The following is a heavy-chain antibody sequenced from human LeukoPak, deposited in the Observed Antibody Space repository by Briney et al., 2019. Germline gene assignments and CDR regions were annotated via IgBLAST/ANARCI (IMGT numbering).Heavy chain of an antibody. CDR3: AREYCSSSDCYQAFDI. J-gene: IGHJ3*02. CDR1: GYTFTGYY. Sequence: ASVKVSCKASGYTFTGYYMHWVRQAPGQGLEWMGWINPNTGGTNYAQKFQGRVTMTRDTSISTAYMDLSRLRSDDTAMYYCAREYCSSSDCYQAFDIWAQGTMVTVSS. CDR2: INPNTGGT. D-gene: IGHD2-2*01. V-gene: IGHV1-2*02.